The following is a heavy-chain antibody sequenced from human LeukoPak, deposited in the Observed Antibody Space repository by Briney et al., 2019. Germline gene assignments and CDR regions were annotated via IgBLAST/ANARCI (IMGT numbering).Heavy chain of an antibody. CDR3: ATQTGDIVVVVGAGGFDY. V-gene: IGHV1-69*04. CDR1: GGTFSSYA. D-gene: IGHD2-15*01. CDR2: IIPILGIA. J-gene: IGHJ4*02. Sequence: ASVKVSCKASGGTFSSYAISWVRQAPGQGLEWMGRIIPILGIANYAQKFQGRVTITADKSTGTAYMELSGLRSEDTAVYYCATQTGDIVVVVGAGGFDYWGQGTLVTVSS.